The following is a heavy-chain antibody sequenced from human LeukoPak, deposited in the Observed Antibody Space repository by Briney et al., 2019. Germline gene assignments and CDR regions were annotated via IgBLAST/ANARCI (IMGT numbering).Heavy chain of an antibody. D-gene: IGHD3-22*01. Sequence: GGSMRLSCAASGFTFSTFWMSWVRQAPGKGLEWVANIKQDGSEKYYVDSVKGRFTISRDNAKNSLYLQMNSLRGEDTAVYYCARGEYYYDGGYWGQGTLVTVSS. CDR2: IKQDGSEK. CDR3: ARGEYYYDGGY. J-gene: IGHJ4*02. CDR1: GFTFSTFW. V-gene: IGHV3-7*03.